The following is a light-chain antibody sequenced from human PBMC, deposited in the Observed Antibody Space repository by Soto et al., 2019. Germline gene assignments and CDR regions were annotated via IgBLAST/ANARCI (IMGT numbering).Light chain of an antibody. CDR3: QQSFSTPRT. V-gene: IGKV1-39*01. J-gene: IGKJ4*01. Sequence: DIQMTQSPSSLSASVGDRVTITCRASQSINTYLNWYQQKPGKAPELLIYAASSFQSGVPSRFSGGGSGTDFTLTISSLQPEDSATYYCQQSFSTPRTFGGGTKVEIK. CDR2: AAS. CDR1: QSINTY.